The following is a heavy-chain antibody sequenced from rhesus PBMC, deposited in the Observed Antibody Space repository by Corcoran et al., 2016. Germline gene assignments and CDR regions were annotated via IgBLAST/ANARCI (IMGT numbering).Heavy chain of an antibody. CDR2: ISNGGGST. Sequence: EVQLVESGGGLAKPGGSLSLSCAASGFTFSDYSMDWVSPAPWRGLEWVARISNGGGSTWYADAVKGRFTISRENAKNTLYLQMNSLRAEDTAVYYCARGVVITTTVIDYWGQGVLVTVSS. V-gene: IGHV3-178*01. D-gene: IGHD3-16*01. J-gene: IGHJ4*01. CDR3: ARGVVITTTVIDY. CDR1: GFTFSDYS.